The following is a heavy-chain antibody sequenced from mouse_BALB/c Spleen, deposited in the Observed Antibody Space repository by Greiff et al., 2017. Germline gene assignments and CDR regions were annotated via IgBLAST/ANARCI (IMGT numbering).Heavy chain of an antibody. Sequence: DVQLVESGGDLVKPGGSLKLSCAASGFTFSSYGMSWVRQTPDKRLEWVATISSGGSYTYYPDSVKGRFTISRDNAKNSLYLQMSSLNSEDTAMYYCAREALASCFDYWGQGTTLTVSS. J-gene: IGHJ2*01. V-gene: IGHV5-6*01. CDR2: ISSGGSYT. CDR1: GFTFSSYG. CDR3: AREALASCFDY.